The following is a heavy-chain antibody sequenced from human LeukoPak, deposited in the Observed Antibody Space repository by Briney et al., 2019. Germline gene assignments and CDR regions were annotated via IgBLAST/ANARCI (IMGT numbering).Heavy chain of an antibody. D-gene: IGHD6-13*01. J-gene: IGHJ4*02. CDR1: GFTFSDYY. Sequence: GGSLRLSCAASGFTFSDYYMSWIRQAPGKGLEWVSYISSSGSSIYYADSVKGRFTISRDNAKNSLYLQMNSLRAEDTAVYDCARAEQQLVVDYWGQGTLVTVSS. CDR2: ISSSGSSI. V-gene: IGHV3-11*01. CDR3: ARAEQQLVVDY.